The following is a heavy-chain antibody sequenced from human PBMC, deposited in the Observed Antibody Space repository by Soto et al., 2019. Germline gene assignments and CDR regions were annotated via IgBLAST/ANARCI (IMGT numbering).Heavy chain of an antibody. CDR3: ASTDPGIAAAGRFDY. V-gene: IGHV1-69*02. Sequence: QVQLVQSGAEVKKPGSSVKVSCKASGGTFSSYTISWVRQAPGQGLEWMGRIIHILGIANYAQKFQGRVTITEDKSTSTAYMELSSLRSEDTAVYYCASTDPGIAAAGRFDYWGQGTLVTVSS. CDR2: IIHILGIA. D-gene: IGHD6-13*01. CDR1: GGTFSSYT. J-gene: IGHJ4*02.